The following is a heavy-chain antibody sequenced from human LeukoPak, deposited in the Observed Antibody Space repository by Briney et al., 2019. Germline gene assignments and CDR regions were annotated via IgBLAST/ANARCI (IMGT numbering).Heavy chain of an antibody. V-gene: IGHV3-23*01. CDR3: AKDSLSGDGKWEVDY. Sequence: GGSLRLSCAASGFTFSSYAMSWVRQAPGKGLEWVSRINLDASVTTYADSVKGRFTISRDNAKNTLYLQMSSLRAEDTAVYYCAKDSLSGDGKWEVDYWGQGTLVTVS. CDR2: INLDASVT. J-gene: IGHJ4*02. CDR1: GFTFSSYA. D-gene: IGHD7-27*01.